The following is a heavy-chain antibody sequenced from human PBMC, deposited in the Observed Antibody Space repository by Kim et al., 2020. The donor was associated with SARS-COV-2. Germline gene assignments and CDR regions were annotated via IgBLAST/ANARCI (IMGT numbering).Heavy chain of an antibody. CDR2: IRDSGGST. Sequence: GGSLRLSCAASGFTFNNYAMSWVRQAPGKGLEWVSGIRDSGGSTKYADSVKGRFSISRDNSKNTLYLQMDSLRAEDTAVYYCAKVTSGSSGWFEYFQHWGQGTLVP. D-gene: IGHD6-19*01. V-gene: IGHV3-23*01. CDR3: AKVTSGSSGWFEYFQH. J-gene: IGHJ1*01. CDR1: GFTFNNYA.